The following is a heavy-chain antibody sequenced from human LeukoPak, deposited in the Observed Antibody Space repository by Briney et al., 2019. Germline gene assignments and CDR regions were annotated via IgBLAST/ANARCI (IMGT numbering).Heavy chain of an antibody. CDR2: INHSGST. J-gene: IGHJ4*02. V-gene: IGHV4-34*01. Sequence: SETLFLTCAVYGGSFSGYYWSWIRQPPGKGLEWIGEINHSGSTNYNPSLKSRVTISVDTSKNQFSLKLSSVTAADTAVYYCARGPAYCGGDCYSYYFDYWGQGTLVTVSS. D-gene: IGHD2-21*02. CDR3: ARGPAYCGGDCYSYYFDY. CDR1: GGSFSGYY.